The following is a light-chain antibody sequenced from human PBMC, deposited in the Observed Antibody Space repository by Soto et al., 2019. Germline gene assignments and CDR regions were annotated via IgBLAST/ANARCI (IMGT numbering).Light chain of an antibody. CDR3: QQYGSSPPMT. CDR2: GAS. Sequence: EIVLTESPGTLSLSPGERATLSCRASQSVSSSYLAWYQQKPGQAPRLLIYGASSRATGIPDRFSGCGSGTDFTLTISRLEPEDFAVYYCQQYGSSPPMTFGQGTKVDIK. J-gene: IGKJ1*01. V-gene: IGKV3-20*01. CDR1: QSVSSSY.